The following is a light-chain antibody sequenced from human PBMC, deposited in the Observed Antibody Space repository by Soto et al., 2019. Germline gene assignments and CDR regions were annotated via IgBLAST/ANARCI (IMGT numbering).Light chain of an antibody. V-gene: IGKV3D-15*01. CDR2: GSS. CDR3: QQYNNWGLS. CDR1: ENVGTN. Sequence: IVMTQSPATLSLSPGAGVTLSCRASENVGTNLAWYQQKPGQAPRLLMYGSSTRATDIPATFSGSGSGTEYTLTYSSRQSEDTAVYYCQQYNNWGLSVGGGTKVEIK. J-gene: IGKJ4*01.